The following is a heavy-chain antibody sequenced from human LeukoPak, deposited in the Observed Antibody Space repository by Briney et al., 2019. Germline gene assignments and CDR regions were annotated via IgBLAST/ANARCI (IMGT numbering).Heavy chain of an antibody. V-gene: IGHV3-21*01. Sequence: GGSLRLSCTVSGFIVSINSMSWVRQAPGKGLEWVSSISSSSTYMYYAASVKGRFTVSRDNAMNSLYLQMNSLRAEDTAVYYCARDQAEAYNNYYYYYMDVWGKGTTVTASS. CDR1: GFIVSINS. J-gene: IGHJ6*03. CDR3: ARDQAEAYNNYYYYYMDV. D-gene: IGHD1-14*01. CDR2: ISSSSTYM.